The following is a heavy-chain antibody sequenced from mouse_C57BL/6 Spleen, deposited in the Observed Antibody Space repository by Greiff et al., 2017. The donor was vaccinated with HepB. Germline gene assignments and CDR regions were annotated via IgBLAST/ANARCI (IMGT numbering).Heavy chain of an antibody. V-gene: IGHV5-17*01. CDR3: ARSLTLYYFDY. CDR2: ISSGSSTI. J-gene: IGHJ2*01. D-gene: IGHD4-1*01. CDR1: GFTFSDYG. Sequence: EVKLVESGGGLVKPGGSLKLSCAASGFTFSDYGMHWVRQAPEKGLEWVAYISSGSSTIYYADTVKGRFTISRDNAKNTLFLQMTSLRSEYTAMYYCARSLTLYYFDYWGQGTTLTVSS.